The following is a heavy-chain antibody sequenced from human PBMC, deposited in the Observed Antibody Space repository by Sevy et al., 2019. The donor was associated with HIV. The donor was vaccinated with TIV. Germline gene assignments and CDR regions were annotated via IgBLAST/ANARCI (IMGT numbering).Heavy chain of an antibody. J-gene: IGHJ3*02. CDR1: GFTFSNYG. D-gene: IGHD7-27*01. CDR3: AKFSSLGNAFDI. CDR2: ISYDGGNK. V-gene: IGHV3-30*18. Sequence: GGYLRLSCAASGFTFSNYGMHWVRQAPGKGLEWVAFISYDGGNKDHADSVKGRFTISRDNSKNTLYLQMNSLRAEDTAMYYCAKFSSLGNAFDIWGQGTMVTVSS.